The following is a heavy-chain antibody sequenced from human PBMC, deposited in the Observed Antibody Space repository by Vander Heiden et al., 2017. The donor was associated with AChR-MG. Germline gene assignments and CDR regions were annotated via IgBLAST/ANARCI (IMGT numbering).Heavy chain of an antibody. J-gene: IGHJ3*02. CDR1: RFSPSTSGVG. CDR3: AHRIYDSSGYPAWAFDI. D-gene: IGHD3-22*01. Sequence: QITLKESGPTPVKLTQPPTLTCTFSRFSPSTSGVGVGWIRQPPGKALGWLALIYWDDDKRYSPSLKSRLTITKDTSKNQVVLTMTNMDPVDTATYYCAHRIYDSSGYPAWAFDIWGQGTMVTVSS. CDR2: IYWDDDK. V-gene: IGHV2-5*02.